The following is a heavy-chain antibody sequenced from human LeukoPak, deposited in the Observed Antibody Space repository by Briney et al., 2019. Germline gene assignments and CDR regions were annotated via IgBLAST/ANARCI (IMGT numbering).Heavy chain of an antibody. Sequence: GSLRLSCAASGFTFSSYAMHWVRQAPAQGLEWVAVISYDGSNKYYADSVKGRFTIYRDNSKNTLYLQMNSLRAEDTAVYYCARQRGVTQGDYWGQGTLVTVSS. CDR3: ARQRGVTQGDY. CDR2: ISYDGSNK. J-gene: IGHJ4*02. V-gene: IGHV3-30-3*01. D-gene: IGHD2-21*02. CDR1: GFTFSSYA.